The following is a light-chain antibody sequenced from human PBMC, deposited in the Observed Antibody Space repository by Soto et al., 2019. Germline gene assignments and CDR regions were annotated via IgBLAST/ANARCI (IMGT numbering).Light chain of an antibody. V-gene: IGKV4-1*01. CDR2: WAS. J-gene: IGKJ1*01. Sequence: DIVMTQSPDSLAVSLGERATINCKSSQSVLYSSNNKNYLTWYQQKPGQPPKLLIYWASTRESGVPDRFSGSGSGTDFPLTISSLQAEDVAVYYCQQYYRSPWTFGQGTKVEI. CDR1: QSVLYSSNNKNY. CDR3: QQYYRSPWT.